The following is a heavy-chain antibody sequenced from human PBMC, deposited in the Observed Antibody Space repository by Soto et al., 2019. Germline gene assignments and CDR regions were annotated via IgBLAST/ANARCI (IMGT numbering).Heavy chain of an antibody. CDR1: GGSISSGDYY. Sequence: QVQLQESGPGLVKPSQTLSLTCTVSGGSISSGDYYWSWIRQPPGKGLEWIGYIYYSGSTYYNPSLKSRVTISVDTYKNQFSLKLSSVTAAYTAVYYCAVGVDTYDSSGYPYYGMDVWGQGTTVTVSS. CDR3: AVGVDTYDSSGYPYYGMDV. CDR2: IYYSGST. V-gene: IGHV4-30-4*01. J-gene: IGHJ6*02. D-gene: IGHD3-22*01.